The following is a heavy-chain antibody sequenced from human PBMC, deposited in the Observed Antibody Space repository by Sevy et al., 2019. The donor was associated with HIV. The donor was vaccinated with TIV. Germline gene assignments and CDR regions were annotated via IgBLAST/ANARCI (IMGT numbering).Heavy chain of an antibody. CDR2: ISGSSNYI. J-gene: IGHJ3*02. CDR3: ARPYGSGSWEAFDI. V-gene: IGHV3-21*01. D-gene: IGHD3-10*01. Sequence: GGSLRLSCAASVFTFTTYTMNWVRQAPGKGLEWVSSISGSSNYIYYADSVKGRFTISRDNAKNSLYLQMNSLRAEDTAVYYCARPYGSGSWEAFDIWGQGTMVTVSS. CDR1: VFTFTTYT.